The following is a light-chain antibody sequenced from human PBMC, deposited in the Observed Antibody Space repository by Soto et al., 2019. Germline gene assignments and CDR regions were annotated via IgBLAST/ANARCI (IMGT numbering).Light chain of an antibody. CDR1: SSDIGKYNL. CDR3: YSNVGVWTFI. Sequence: QSVLTQPASVSGSPGQSITISCTGSSSDIGKYNLVSWYQQQSGKAPKLILYEVSRPPSGVPTRFTGSKSGNTASLTISGLQPEDEADYYCYSNVGVWTFIFGGGTQLTV. J-gene: IGLJ2*01. V-gene: IGLV2-23*02. CDR2: EVS.